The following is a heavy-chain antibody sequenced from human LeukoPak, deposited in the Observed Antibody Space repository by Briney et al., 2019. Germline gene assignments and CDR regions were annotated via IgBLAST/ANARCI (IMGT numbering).Heavy chain of an antibody. J-gene: IGHJ3*02. V-gene: IGHV3-20*04. CDR1: GFTFDDYG. CDR3: ARDQDTMMGNAFDI. CDR2: INWNGGST. D-gene: IGHD3-22*01. Sequence: PGGSLRLSCAASGFTFDDYGMSWVRQSPGKGLEWVSGINWNGGSTGYADSVKGRFTISRDNAKSSLYLQMNSLRAEDTALYYCARDQDTMMGNAFDIWGQGTMVTVSS.